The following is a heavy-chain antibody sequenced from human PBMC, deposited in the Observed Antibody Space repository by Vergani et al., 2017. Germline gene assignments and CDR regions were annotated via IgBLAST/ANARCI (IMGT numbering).Heavy chain of an antibody. V-gene: IGHV2-5*01. J-gene: IGHJ3*01. Sequence: QITLRESGPTLVKPTQTLTLTCTFSGFSLTTGGEGVGWIRQPPGRALEWLAFVDWNDDERYSPSLKSRVTITKDTSKNEVILTMATMGPVDTATYYCVHRLGYFDWDGAFDVWGPGTMVTVSS. D-gene: IGHD3-9*01. CDR3: VHRLGYFDWDGAFDV. CDR2: VDWNDDE. CDR1: GFSLTTGGEG.